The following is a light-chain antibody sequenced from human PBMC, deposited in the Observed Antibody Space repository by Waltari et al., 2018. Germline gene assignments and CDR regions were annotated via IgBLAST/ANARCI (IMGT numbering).Light chain of an antibody. J-gene: IGLJ3*02. CDR3: CSYAGGIFIWV. CDR1: SGDVGGYNY. V-gene: IGLV2-11*01. Sequence: QSALTQPRSVSGSPGLSVTISCTGTSGDVGGYNYVSWYQHHPGKAPKLLIYAVTKRPSGVPIRFSGSKSGNTAALTISGLQADDEADYYGCSYAGGIFIWVFGGGTKLTVL. CDR2: AVT.